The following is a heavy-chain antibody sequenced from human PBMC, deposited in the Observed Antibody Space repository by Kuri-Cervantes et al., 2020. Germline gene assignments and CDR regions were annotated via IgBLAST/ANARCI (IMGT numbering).Heavy chain of an antibody. Sequence: GESLKISCAASGFTFSSYGVHWVRQAPGKGLEWVAVISYDGSNKYYADSVKGRFTISRDNSKNTLYLQMNSLRAEDTAVYYCAKDTLIIAVAGTGFDYWGQGTLVTVSS. CDR3: AKDTLIIAVAGTGFDY. V-gene: IGHV3-30*18. J-gene: IGHJ4*02. CDR2: ISYDGSNK. D-gene: IGHD6-19*01. CDR1: GFTFSSYG.